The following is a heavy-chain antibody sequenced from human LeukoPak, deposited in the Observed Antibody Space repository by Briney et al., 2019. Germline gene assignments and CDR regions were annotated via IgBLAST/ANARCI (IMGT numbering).Heavy chain of an antibody. Sequence: GGSLRLSCAASGFTFSRCWMHWVRQAPGKGLVWVSRINSDGSSTTYADSVKGRFTISRDNAKNTLYLQMNSLRDDDTAVYYCATDQRYAFDYWGQGILVTVSS. CDR2: INSDGSST. J-gene: IGHJ4*02. CDR1: GFTFSRCW. D-gene: IGHD3-9*01. CDR3: ATDQRYAFDY. V-gene: IGHV3-74*01.